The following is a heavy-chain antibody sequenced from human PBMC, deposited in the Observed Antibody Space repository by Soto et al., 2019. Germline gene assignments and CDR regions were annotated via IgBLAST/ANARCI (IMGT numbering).Heavy chain of an antibody. CDR1: GGTFSSYA. J-gene: IGHJ6*02. Sequence: SVKVSCKASGGTFSSYAISWVRQAPGQGLEWMGGIIPIFGTANYAQKFQGRVTITADKSTSTAYMELSSLRSEDTAVYYCARAEDIVVVVAAAGYYYGMDVWGQGTTVTVSS. V-gene: IGHV1-69*06. D-gene: IGHD2-15*01. CDR3: ARAEDIVVVVAAAGYYYGMDV. CDR2: IIPIFGTA.